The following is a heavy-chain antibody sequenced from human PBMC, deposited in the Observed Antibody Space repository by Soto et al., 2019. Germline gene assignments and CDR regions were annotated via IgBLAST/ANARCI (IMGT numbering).Heavy chain of an antibody. D-gene: IGHD3-22*01. CDR2: IWYDGSNK. Sequence: GGSLRLSCAASGFTFSSYGMHWVRQAPGKGLEWVAVIWYDGSNKYYADSVKGRFTISGDNSKNTLYLQMNSLRAEDTAVYYCAREWEYYYDSSGYPYGYWGQGTLVTVSS. J-gene: IGHJ4*02. V-gene: IGHV3-33*01. CDR3: AREWEYYYDSSGYPYGY. CDR1: GFTFSSYG.